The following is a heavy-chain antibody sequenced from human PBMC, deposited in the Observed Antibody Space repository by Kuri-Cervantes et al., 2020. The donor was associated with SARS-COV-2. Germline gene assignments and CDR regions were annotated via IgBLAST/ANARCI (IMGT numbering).Heavy chain of an antibody. CDR1: GFSLSTSGMC. CDR3: ARMHREYGSESYSEWFDP. D-gene: IGHD3-10*01. Sequence: SGPTLVNPTPTLTLTCTFSGFSLSTSGMCVSWIRQPPGKALEWLALIDWDDDKYYSTSLKTRLTISKDTSKNQVVLTMTNIDPVDTATDYCARMHREYGSESYSEWFDPWGQGTLVTVSS. J-gene: IGHJ5*02. V-gene: IGHV2-70*01. CDR2: IDWDDDK.